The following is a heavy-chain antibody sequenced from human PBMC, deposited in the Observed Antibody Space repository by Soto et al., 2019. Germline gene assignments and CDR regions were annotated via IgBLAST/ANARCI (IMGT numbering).Heavy chain of an antibody. CDR3: AKTSPYCSSTSCHHFDY. CDR2: IRSAGDST. CDR1: GFTFSKFA. J-gene: IGHJ4*02. Sequence: PGGSLRLSCAASGFTFSKFAMSWVRQAPGKGLEWVSAIRSAGDSTYYADSVLGRFTVSRDNSENTLWLQMNSLRAGDTAIYYCAKTSPYCSSTSCHHFDYWGQGALVTVSS. D-gene: IGHD2-2*01. V-gene: IGHV3-23*01.